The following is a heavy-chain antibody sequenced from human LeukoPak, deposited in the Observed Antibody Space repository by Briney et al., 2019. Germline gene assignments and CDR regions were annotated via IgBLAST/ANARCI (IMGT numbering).Heavy chain of an antibody. CDR3: AREAFDP. Sequence: TGGSLRLSCAASGFTFDDYAMHWVRQGPGKGLEWVSLISGDGGITYYADSVRGRFTISRDNSKNSLYLQMNSLRAEDTAVYYCAREAFDPWGQGTLVTVSS. J-gene: IGHJ5*02. CDR1: GFTFDDYA. CDR2: ISGDGGIT. V-gene: IGHV3-43*02.